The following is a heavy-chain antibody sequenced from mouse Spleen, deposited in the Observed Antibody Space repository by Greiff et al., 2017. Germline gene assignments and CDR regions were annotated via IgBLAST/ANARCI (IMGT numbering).Heavy chain of an antibody. D-gene: IGHD1-3*01. CDR1: GYTFTEYT. V-gene: IGHV1-18*01. CDR2: INPNNGGT. CDR3: ASTGSGTGIDY. J-gene: IGHJ2*01. Sequence: VQLQQSGPELVKPGASVKISCKTSGYTFTEYTMHWVKQSHGKSLEWIGGINPNNGGTSYNQKFKGKATLTVDKSSSTAYMELRSLASEDTDGYYYASTGSGTGIDYWGQGTTLTVSS.